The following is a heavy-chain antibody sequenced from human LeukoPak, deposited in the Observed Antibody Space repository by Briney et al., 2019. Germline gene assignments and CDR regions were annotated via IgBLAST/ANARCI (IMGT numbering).Heavy chain of an antibody. V-gene: IGHV3-23*01. CDR3: ANALYYYDSRGAYFDY. D-gene: IGHD3-22*01. CDR2: ISGSGGST. J-gene: IGHJ4*02. CDR1: GFTVSSNY. Sequence: GGSLRLSCAVSGFTVSSNYMSWVRQAPGKGLEWVSAISGSGGSTYYADSVKGRFTISRDNSKNTLYLQMNSLRAEDTAVYYCANALYYYDSRGAYFDYWGQGTLVTVSS.